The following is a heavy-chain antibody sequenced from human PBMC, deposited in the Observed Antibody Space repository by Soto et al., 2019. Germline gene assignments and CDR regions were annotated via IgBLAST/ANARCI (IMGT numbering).Heavy chain of an antibody. D-gene: IGHD5-12*01. CDR2: VRGNGDPP. V-gene: IGHV3-64D*06. J-gene: IGHJ4*02. CDR3: VKSRGGNNFDFFD. CDR1: GFTFSSYA. Sequence: PVGSLRLSCSASGFTFSSYAMHWFRQAPGNGLEYVSGVRGNGDPPFYADSVKGRFTISRDNSKNTLYLQMSSLSADDTAVYYCVKSRGGNNFDFFDWGQGALVTVSS.